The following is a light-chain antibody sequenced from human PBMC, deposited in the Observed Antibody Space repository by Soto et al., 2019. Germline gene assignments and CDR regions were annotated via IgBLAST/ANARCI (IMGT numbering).Light chain of an antibody. CDR3: AAWDDSLDEYV. Sequence: QSVQTHSPAACWTPGHRVSISCSGSASNIGSKAVNWYQHLPGTAPKLLIYSTIHRPSGAPARFSASKSGTSASLAISGLQSEDEADYYCAAWDDSLDEYVFGTGTKVTVL. V-gene: IGLV1-44*01. CDR2: STI. CDR1: ASNIGSKA. J-gene: IGLJ1*01.